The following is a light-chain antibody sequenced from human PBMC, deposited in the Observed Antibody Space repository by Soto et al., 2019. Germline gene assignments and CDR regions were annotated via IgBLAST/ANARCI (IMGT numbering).Light chain of an antibody. CDR3: SSYTSSSTVL. J-gene: IGLJ2*01. V-gene: IGLV2-14*01. CDR2: DVS. CDR1: SSDVGGYNY. Sequence: QSALTQPASVSGSPGQSITISCTGTSSDVGGYNYVSWYQQHPGKAPKLTIYDVSNRPSGVSNRFSGSKSGNTASLTISGLQAEDEADYYCSSYTSSSTVLFGGGTSDRP.